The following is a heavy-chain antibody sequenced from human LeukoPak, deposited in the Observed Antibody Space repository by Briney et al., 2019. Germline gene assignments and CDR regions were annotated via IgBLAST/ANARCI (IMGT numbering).Heavy chain of an antibody. CDR3: ARPYCSGGSCYSGHFDY. V-gene: IGHV3-30*02. D-gene: IGHD2-15*01. Sequence: PGGSLRLSCAASGFTFSSYGIHWVRQAPGKGLEWVAFMLYDGSNKFYADSVKGRFTISKDNSKNTLYLQMNSLRAEDTAVYYCARPYCSGGSCYSGHFDYWGQGTLVTVSS. J-gene: IGHJ4*02. CDR1: GFTFSSYG. CDR2: MLYDGSNK.